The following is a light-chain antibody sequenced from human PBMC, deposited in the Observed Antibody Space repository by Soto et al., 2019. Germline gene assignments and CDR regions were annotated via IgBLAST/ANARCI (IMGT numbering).Light chain of an antibody. CDR2: GAS. J-gene: IGKJ5*01. CDR3: QQFGSSMIT. CDR1: QSVPRN. Sequence: DIVRTQSPASLSVSPGEGVTLSCRAGQSVPRNLAWYQQQPGQAPRLLIYGASSRATGIPARFSGSVSGTDGTITISRLEKEDGAVYYCQQFGSSMITFGGGTRLENK. V-gene: IGKV3-20*01.